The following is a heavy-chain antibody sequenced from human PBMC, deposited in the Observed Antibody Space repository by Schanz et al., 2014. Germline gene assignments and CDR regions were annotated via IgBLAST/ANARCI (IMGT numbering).Heavy chain of an antibody. CDR2: ISAYNGHT. CDR3: ASSGAGYSSSWDFDY. J-gene: IGHJ4*02. Sequence: QVQLVQSGAEVKKPGASVKVSCKASGYTFTSDSMHWVRQAPGQGLEWMGWISAYNGHTDYAQKLQGRVTITADKSTFTAYMDVSSLRSEDTAVYYCASSGAGYSSSWDFDYWGQGTLVTVSS. CDR1: GYTFTSDS. V-gene: IGHV1-18*04. D-gene: IGHD6-13*01.